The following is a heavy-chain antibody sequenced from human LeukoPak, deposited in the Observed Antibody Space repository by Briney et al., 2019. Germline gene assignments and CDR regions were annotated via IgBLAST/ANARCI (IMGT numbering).Heavy chain of an antibody. CDR3: AKRLDSGSSGRTFDI. CDR2: ISGSGGNT. Sequence: PGGSLRLSCAASGFTFSSYPMTWVRQAPGKGLEWVSGISGSGGNTYYADSVKGRFTISRDNSKNTLHLQMDSLRAEDTAVYYCAKRLDSGSSGRTFDIWGQGTMVSVSS. V-gene: IGHV3-23*01. CDR1: GFTFSSYP. D-gene: IGHD1-26*01. J-gene: IGHJ3*02.